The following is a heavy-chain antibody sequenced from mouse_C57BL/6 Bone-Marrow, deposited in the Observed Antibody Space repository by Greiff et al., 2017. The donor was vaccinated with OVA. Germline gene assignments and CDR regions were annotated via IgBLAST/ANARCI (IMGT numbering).Heavy chain of an antibody. CDR2: IRSKSNNYAT. D-gene: IGHD1-1*01. CDR3: VRHRDYEAMDY. Sequence: GGGLVQPKGSLKLSCAASGFSFNTYAMNWVRQAPGKGLEWVARIRSKSNNYATYYADSVKDRFTISRDDSESMLYLQMNNLKTEDTAMYYCVRHRDYEAMDYWGQGTSVTVSS. V-gene: IGHV10-1*01. J-gene: IGHJ4*01. CDR1: GFSFNTYA.